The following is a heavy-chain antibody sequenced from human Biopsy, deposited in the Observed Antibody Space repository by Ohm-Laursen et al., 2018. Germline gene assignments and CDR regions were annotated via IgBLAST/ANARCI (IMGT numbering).Heavy chain of an antibody. V-gene: IGHV1-18*01. CDR3: ARGMAVAVTLYYFDY. Sequence: ASVKVSCNASGYTLAGFGVGWVRQAPGQGLEWMGWISASSGNTNYAQKFQGRVTMTADTSTSTAYMELRSLTSDDTAIYYCARGMAVAVTLYYFDYWGQGSLLTVSS. J-gene: IGHJ4*02. CDR2: ISASSGNT. D-gene: IGHD6-19*01. CDR1: GYTLAGFG.